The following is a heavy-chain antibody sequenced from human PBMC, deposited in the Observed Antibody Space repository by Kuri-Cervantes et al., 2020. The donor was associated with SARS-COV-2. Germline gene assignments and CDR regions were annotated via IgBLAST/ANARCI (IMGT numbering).Heavy chain of an antibody. Sequence: GESLKISCSASGFTFINYNMNWVRQAPGKGLEWISSISSSSSWISYSDSVKGRFTISRDDAGKSLYLQMNSLRAEDTSVYYCARLKGWEEEAFDIWGQGTMVTVSS. CDR1: GFTFINYN. CDR3: ARLKGWEEEAFDI. D-gene: IGHD1-26*01. J-gene: IGHJ3*02. CDR2: ISSSSSWI. V-gene: IGHV3-21*01.